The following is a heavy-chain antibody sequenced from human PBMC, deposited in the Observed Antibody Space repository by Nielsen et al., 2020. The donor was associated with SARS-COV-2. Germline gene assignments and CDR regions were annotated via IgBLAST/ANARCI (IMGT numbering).Heavy chain of an antibody. V-gene: IGHV3-33*05. CDR3: ARGDSHYMDV. D-gene: IGHD1-26*01. J-gene: IGHJ6*03. CDR2: MSYDGTNK. Sequence: WIRQPPGKGLECVSIMSYDGTNKYYADSVKGRFTISRDNAKNSLYLQMNSLRAEDTAVYYCARGDSHYMDVWGKGTTVTVSS.